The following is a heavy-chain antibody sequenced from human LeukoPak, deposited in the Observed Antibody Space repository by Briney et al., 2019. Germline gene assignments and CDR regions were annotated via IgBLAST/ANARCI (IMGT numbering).Heavy chain of an antibody. Sequence: ASVKVSCKASGYTFTSYDINWVRQATGQGLEWMGWTNPNSGSTGYAQRFQGRVTMTRNTSISTAYMELSSLTSEDTAVYYCGRRVYDGKTVDYWGQGTLVTVSS. CDR3: GRRVYDGKTVDY. CDR1: GYTFTSYD. D-gene: IGHD5/OR15-5a*01. CDR2: TNPNSGST. V-gene: IGHV1-8*01. J-gene: IGHJ4*02.